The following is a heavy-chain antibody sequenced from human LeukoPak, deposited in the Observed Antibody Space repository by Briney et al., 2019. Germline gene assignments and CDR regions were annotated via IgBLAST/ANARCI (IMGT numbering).Heavy chain of an antibody. CDR1: GFTFSDYY. J-gene: IGHJ5*02. D-gene: IGHD3-10*01. CDR3: ASGSGSYYPFDL. V-gene: IGHV3-11*06. Sequence: GGSLRLFCAASGFTFSDYYMSWLRQAPRMGPEWVSYISGSSTYPTYADSVKGRFTISRDNAKKSLYLQMNSLRAEDTAVYYCASGSGSYYPFDLWGQGTLGTVS. CDR2: ISGSSTYP.